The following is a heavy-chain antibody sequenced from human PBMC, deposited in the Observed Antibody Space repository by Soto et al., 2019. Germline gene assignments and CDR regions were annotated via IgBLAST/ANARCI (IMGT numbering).Heavy chain of an antibody. CDR2: IIPIFGTA. CDR3: ARANGKPDIVVVVAATRELGMDV. Sequence: AASVKVSCKASGGTFSSYAISWVRQAPGQGLEWMAVIIPIFGTANYAQKFQGRVTITADESTSTAYMELSSLRSEDTAVYYCARANGKPDIVVVVAATRELGMDVWGQGTTVTVSS. J-gene: IGHJ6*02. D-gene: IGHD2-15*01. CDR1: GGTFSSYA. V-gene: IGHV1-69*13.